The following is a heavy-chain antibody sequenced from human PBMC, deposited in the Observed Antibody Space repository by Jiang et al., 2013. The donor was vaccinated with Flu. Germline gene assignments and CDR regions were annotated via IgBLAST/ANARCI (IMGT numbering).Heavy chain of an antibody. CDR3: ARGLMRSSSSDPHNCFDP. Sequence: GPGLVKPSETLSLTCTVSDYSISSGYYWGWIRQSPGKGLEWIGSIYHSGKTYYNPSLRSRVTISVDTSKNQFSLRLPSVTAADTAMYYCARGLMRSSSSDPHNCFDPWGQGTLGHRLL. D-gene: IGHD6-6*01. CDR1: DYSISSGYY. CDR2: IYHSGKT. J-gene: IGHJ5*02. V-gene: IGHV4-38-2*02.